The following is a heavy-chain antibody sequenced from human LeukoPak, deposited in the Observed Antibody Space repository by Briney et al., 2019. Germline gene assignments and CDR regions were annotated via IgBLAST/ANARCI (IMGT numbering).Heavy chain of an antibody. V-gene: IGHV1-8*01. CDR2: MNPNSGST. J-gene: IGHJ6*02. CDR3: ARDYSSSWYQYYYYYGMDV. Sequence: ASVKVSCKASGYTFTSYDINWVRQATGQGLEWMGWMNPNSGSTGYAQKFQGRVTMTRNTSISTAYMELSSLRSEDTAVYYCARDYSSSWYQYYYYYGMDVWGQGTTVTVSS. CDR1: GYTFTSYD. D-gene: IGHD6-13*01.